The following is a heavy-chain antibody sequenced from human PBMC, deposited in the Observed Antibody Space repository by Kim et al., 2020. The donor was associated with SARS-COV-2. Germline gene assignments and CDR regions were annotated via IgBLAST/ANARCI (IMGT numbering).Heavy chain of an antibody. Sequence: GGSLRLSCVASGYTFTSWRMSWVRQAPGKGLEWVANINVDGSEKFYVDSVKGRFTVSRDNAKNSVFLQMNSLRAEDTAVYYCAMRRDHDYWGQGILVTVS. J-gene: IGHJ4*02. CDR2: INVDGSEK. V-gene: IGHV3-7*03. CDR1: GYTFTSWR. CDR3: AMRRDHDY.